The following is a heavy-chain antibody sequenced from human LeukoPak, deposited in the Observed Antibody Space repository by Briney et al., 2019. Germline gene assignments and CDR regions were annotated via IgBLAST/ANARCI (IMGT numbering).Heavy chain of an antibody. CDR1: GGSISSSNYN. Sequence: SETLSLTCTVSGGSISSSNYNWGWIRQPPGKGLEWVVSIYYSESTYYNPSLKSRFTISVDTAKNQFSLKLSSVTAADTAVYYCARLGDSYATDYWGQGTLVTVSS. J-gene: IGHJ4*02. V-gene: IGHV4-39*01. CDR3: ARLGDSYATDY. CDR2: IYYSEST. D-gene: IGHD5-18*01.